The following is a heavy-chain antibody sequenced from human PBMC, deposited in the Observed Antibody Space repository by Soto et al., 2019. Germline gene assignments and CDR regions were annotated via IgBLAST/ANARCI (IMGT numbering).Heavy chain of an antibody. D-gene: IGHD3-9*01. CDR3: ARDRSEDVLRYLGRIQVPYYYGMDV. CDR1: GFTFSDYS. J-gene: IGHJ6*02. V-gene: IGHV3-21*01. Sequence: PGGSLRLSCAASGFTFSDYSMKWVRQAPGKGLEWVSSISSSSTYIFYADSVKGRFTISKDNARNSLYLQMNSLRAEDTAVYYCARDRSEDVLRYLGRIQVPYYYGMDVWGQATTVPVSS. CDR2: ISSSSTYI.